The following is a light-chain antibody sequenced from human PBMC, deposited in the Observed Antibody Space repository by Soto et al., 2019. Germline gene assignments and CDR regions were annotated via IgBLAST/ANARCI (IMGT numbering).Light chain of an antibody. Sequence: DIVMTPSPDSLAVSLFGMTPIDXCCGQSVVYSSNNKNYLACHQKKPEQPPMLLICWACSPEGVVHDRSSGGGSGTDSTLTISSLQAEDVAVYYCQQDYSTPLTFGGGTKVDIK. V-gene: IGKV4-1*01. J-gene: IGKJ4*01. CDR1: QSVVYSSNNKNY. CDR2: WAC. CDR3: QQDYSTPLT.